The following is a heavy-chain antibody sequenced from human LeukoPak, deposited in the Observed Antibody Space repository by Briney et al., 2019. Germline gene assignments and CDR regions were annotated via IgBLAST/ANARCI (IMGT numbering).Heavy chain of an antibody. Sequence: GASVKVPCKASGYIFMNFGMGWVRQAPGQGLEWLGWISAYNGDTNYAQKFRGRVTMTTDTSTSTAYMEVRSLTSDDTAIYYCARSGDGNWFDPWGQGTLVIVSS. CDR2: ISAYNGDT. V-gene: IGHV1-18*01. CDR3: ARSGDGNWFDP. CDR1: GYIFMNFG. J-gene: IGHJ5*02.